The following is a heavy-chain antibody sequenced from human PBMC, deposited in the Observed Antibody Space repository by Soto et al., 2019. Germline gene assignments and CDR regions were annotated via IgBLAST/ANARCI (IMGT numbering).Heavy chain of an antibody. J-gene: IGHJ6*02. CDR2: ISYDGSNK. V-gene: IGHV3-30-3*01. CDR3: ARDKVRYYDILTGSDYYYYYGMDV. CDR1: GFTFSSYA. Sequence: GGSLRLSCAASGFTFSSYAMHWVRQAPGKGLEWVAVISYDGSNKYYADSVKGRFTISRDNSKNTLYLQMNSLRAEDTAVYYCARDKVRYYDILTGSDYYYYYGMDVWGQGTTVTVSS. D-gene: IGHD3-9*01.